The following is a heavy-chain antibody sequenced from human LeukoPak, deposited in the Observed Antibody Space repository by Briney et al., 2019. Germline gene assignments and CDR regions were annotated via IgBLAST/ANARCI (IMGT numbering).Heavy chain of an antibody. CDR3: AREWELLCLDY. CDR1: GYTFTSYY. J-gene: IGHJ4*02. Sequence: ASVKVSCKASGYTFTSYYMHWARQAPGQGLEWMGIINPSGGSTSYAQKFQGRVTMTRDTSTSTVYMELSSLRSEDTAVYYCAREWELLCLDYWGQGTLVTVSS. CDR2: INPSGGST. V-gene: IGHV1-46*01. D-gene: IGHD1-26*01.